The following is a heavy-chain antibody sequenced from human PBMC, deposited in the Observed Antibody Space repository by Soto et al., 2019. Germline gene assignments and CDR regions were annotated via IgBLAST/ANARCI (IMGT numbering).Heavy chain of an antibody. CDR3: ARAVAVAADFDY. J-gene: IGHJ4*02. Sequence: SETLSLTCGVSGDTISTGGYSWAWIRQPPGKALEWIGHTYNSGNPYYNPSLKSRVIISVDTSASTAYMELSSLRSEDTAVYSCARAVAVAADFDYWGQGTLVTVSS. CDR2: TYNSGNP. CDR1: GDTISTGGYS. V-gene: IGHV4-30-2*03. D-gene: IGHD6-19*01.